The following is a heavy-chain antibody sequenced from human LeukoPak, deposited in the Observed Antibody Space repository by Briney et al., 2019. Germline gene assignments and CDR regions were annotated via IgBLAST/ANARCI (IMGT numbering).Heavy chain of an antibody. Sequence: NPSETLSLTCAVSGGSISSGNWWSWVRQPPGKGLEWIGEIYHSGSTNYNPSLKSRVTISVDKSKNQFSLKLSSVTAADTAVYYCARDNHGSSWSRDYYYYGMDVWGQGTTVTVSS. CDR1: GGSISSGNW. CDR2: IYHSGST. V-gene: IGHV4-4*02. CDR3: ARDNHGSSWSRDYYYYGMDV. D-gene: IGHD6-13*01. J-gene: IGHJ6*02.